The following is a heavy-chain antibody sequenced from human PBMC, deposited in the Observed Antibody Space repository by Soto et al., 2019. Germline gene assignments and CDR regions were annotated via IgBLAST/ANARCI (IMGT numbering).Heavy chain of an antibody. D-gene: IGHD5-12*01. J-gene: IGHJ4*02. CDR1: GGTFSSYA. Sequence: SVKVSCKASGGTFSSYAISWVRQAPGQGLEWMGGIIPIFGTANYAQKFQGRVTITADESTSTAYMELSSLRSEDTAVYYCARVMLYSSEMATITGFDYWGQGTLVTVSS. CDR3: ARVMLYSSEMATITGFDY. CDR2: IIPIFGTA. V-gene: IGHV1-69*13.